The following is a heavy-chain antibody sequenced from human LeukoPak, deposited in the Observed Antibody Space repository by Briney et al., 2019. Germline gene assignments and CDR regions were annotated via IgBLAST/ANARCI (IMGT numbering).Heavy chain of an antibody. CDR2: IYYSGST. J-gene: IGHJ5*02. V-gene: IGHV4-59*01. CDR3: ARDRSRNWFDP. CDR1: GGSISSYY. Sequence: PSETLSLTYTVSGGSISSYYWSWIRQPPGKELEWIGYIYYSGSTNYNPSLKSRVTISVDTSKNQFSLKLSSVTAADTAVYYCARDRSRNWFDPWGQRTLVTVSS.